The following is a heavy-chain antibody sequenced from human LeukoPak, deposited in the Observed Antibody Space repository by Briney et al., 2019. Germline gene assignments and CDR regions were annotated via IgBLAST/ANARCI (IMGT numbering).Heavy chain of an antibody. CDR2: ITDAVGST. V-gene: IGHV3-23*01. J-gene: IGHJ4*02. D-gene: IGHD6-13*01. CDR1: GFTFSSSS. Sequence: PGGSLRLSCAASGFTFSSSSISWVRQAPGKGLEWVSAITDAVGSTHYADSVKGRFTISRDNSKNTMYLQMNSLRAEDTAVHYCAKGNSSSWYDLGYFDCWGQGTLVTVSS. CDR3: AKGNSSSWYDLGYFDC.